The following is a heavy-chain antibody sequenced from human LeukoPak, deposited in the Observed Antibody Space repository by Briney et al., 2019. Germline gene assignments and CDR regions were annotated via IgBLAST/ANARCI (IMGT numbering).Heavy chain of an antibody. CDR1: GYTFTGYY. V-gene: IGHV1-2*02. CDR2: INPNSGGT. D-gene: IGHD2-15*01. CDR3: ARAPLRYCSGGSCYSDFDY. J-gene: IGHJ4*02. Sequence: ASVKVSCKASGYTFTGYYMHWVRQAPGQGLEWMGWINPNSGGTNYAQKFQGRVTMTRDTSISTAYMELSRLRSDDTAVYYCARAPLRYCSGGSCYSDFDYWGQGTLVTVSS.